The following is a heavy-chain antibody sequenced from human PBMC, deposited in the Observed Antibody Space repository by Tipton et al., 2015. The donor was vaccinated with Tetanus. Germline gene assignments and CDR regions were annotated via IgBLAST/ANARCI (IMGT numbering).Heavy chain of an antibody. CDR2: ISASGGTT. Sequence: QLVQSGAEVKKPGSSVKVSCKASGGTFSSYAMSWVRQAPGKGLQWVSAISASGGTTYYADSVKGRFTISRDNSKHTVYLQMNSLRGEDTAVYYCAKVIGSYYSTGWYQENYFDYWGQGTLVTVSS. CDR1: GGTFSSYA. J-gene: IGHJ4*02. V-gene: IGHV3-23*04. CDR3: AKVIGSYYSTGWYQENYFDY. D-gene: IGHD3-10*01.